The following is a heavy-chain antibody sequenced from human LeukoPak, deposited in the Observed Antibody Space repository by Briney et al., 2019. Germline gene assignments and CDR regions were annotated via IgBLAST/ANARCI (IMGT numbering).Heavy chain of an antibody. D-gene: IGHD6-13*01. CDR2: IIPIFGTA. CDR1: GGTFSSYA. Sequence: GASVKVSCKASGGTFSSYAISWVRQAPGQGLEWMGGIIPIFGTANYAQKFQGRVTITADESTSTAYMELSSLRSEDTAVYYCARDLAQPLVLGNAFDIWGQGTMVTVSS. CDR3: ARDLAQPLVLGNAFDI. V-gene: IGHV1-69*13. J-gene: IGHJ3*02.